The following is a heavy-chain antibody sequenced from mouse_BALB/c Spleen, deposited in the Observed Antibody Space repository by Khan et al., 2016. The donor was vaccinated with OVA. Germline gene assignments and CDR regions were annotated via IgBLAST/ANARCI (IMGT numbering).Heavy chain of an antibody. J-gene: IGHJ3*01. CDR1: GYTFTNYW. D-gene: IGHD2-1*01. CDR3: ARRGVYGIFAY. V-gene: IGHV1-7*01. CDR2: INPSTDYT. Sequence: QVPLKQSGAELVKPGASVKMSCKASGYTFTNYWMHWVKQRPGQGLEWIGYINPSTDYTEYNQKFKDKATLTADKSSSTAYMQLSSLTSEDSAVYYCARRGVYGIFAYWGQGTLVTVSA.